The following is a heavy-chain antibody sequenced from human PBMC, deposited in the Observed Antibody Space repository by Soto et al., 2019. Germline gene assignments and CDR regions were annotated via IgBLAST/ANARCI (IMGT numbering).Heavy chain of an antibody. CDR1: GGTFSSYA. D-gene: IGHD6-13*01. CDR3: AREANIAAATQSGDL. Sequence: QVQLVQSGAEVKKPGSSVKVSCKASGGTFSSYAISWVRQAPGQGLEWMGGIIPIFGTANYAQKFQGRVTITADEYTSTAYMELSSLRSEDTAVYYCAREANIAAATQSGDLWGQGTLVTVSS. J-gene: IGHJ4*02. V-gene: IGHV1-69*12. CDR2: IIPIFGTA.